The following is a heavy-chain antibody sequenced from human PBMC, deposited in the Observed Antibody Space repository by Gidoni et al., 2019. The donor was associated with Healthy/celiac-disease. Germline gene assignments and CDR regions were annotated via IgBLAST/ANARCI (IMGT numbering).Heavy chain of an antibody. CDR2: FDPEDGET. J-gene: IGHJ5*02. CDR3: ATVAAVPTRDIVATIPWFDP. Sequence: QVQLVQSGAEVKKPGASVKVSCKVSGYTLTELSMHRVRQAPGKGLEWMGGFDPEDGETIYAQKFQGRVTMTEDTSTDTAYMELSSLRSEDTAVYYCATVAAVPTRDIVATIPWFDPWGQGTLVTVSS. D-gene: IGHD5-12*01. V-gene: IGHV1-24*01. CDR1: GYTLTELS.